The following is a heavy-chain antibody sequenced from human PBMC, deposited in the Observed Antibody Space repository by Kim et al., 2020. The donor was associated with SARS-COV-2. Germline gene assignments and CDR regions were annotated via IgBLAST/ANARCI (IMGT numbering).Heavy chain of an antibody. Sequence: YHEDSVTGRCDISRNNSKDTLYLQMNSLRAEDKAVYYCAKETTVVTPADYWGQGTLVTVSS. CDR3: AKETTVVTPADY. D-gene: IGHD4-17*01. J-gene: IGHJ4*02. V-gene: IGHV3-23*01.